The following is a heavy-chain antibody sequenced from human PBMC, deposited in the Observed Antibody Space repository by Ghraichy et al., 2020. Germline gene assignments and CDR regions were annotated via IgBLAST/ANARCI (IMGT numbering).Heavy chain of an antibody. D-gene: IGHD5-24*01. CDR1: GGTFSSYA. V-gene: IGHV1-69*04. CDR3: AREGRDGYKFSPFDY. CDR2: IIPILGIA. Sequence: SVKVSCKASGGTFSSYAISWVRQAPGQGLEWMGRIIPILGIANYAQKFQGRVTITADKSTSTAYMELSSLRSEDTAVYYCAREGRDGYKFSPFDYWGQGTLVTVSS. J-gene: IGHJ4*02.